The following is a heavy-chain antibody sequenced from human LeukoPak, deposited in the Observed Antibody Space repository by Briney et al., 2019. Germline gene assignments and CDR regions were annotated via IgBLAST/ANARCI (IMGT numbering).Heavy chain of an antibody. J-gene: IGHJ6*02. CDR2: ISYDGSNK. CDR3: AKDRYASSGWYGGYYYGMDV. Sequence: GGSLRLSCAASGFTFSSYGMHWVRQAPGKGLEWVAVISYDGSNKYYADSVKGRFTIFRDNSKNTLYLQMNSLRAEDTAVYYCAKDRYASSGWYGGYYYGMDVWGQGTTVTVSS. CDR1: GFTFSSYG. V-gene: IGHV3-30*18. D-gene: IGHD6-19*01.